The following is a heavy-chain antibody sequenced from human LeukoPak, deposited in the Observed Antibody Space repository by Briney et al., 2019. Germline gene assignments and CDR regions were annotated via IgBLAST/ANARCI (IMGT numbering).Heavy chain of an antibody. Sequence: GGSLRLSCAASGFTFSIYTMNWVRQAPGKGLEWVASISSSSGYIYYADSVKGRFTISRDNAKNSLYLQMNSLRAEDTAVYYCARLVGSYYDSWGQGTLVTVSS. CDR3: ARLVGSYYDS. CDR2: ISSSSGYI. J-gene: IGHJ4*02. D-gene: IGHD3-10*01. V-gene: IGHV3-21*01. CDR1: GFTFSIYT.